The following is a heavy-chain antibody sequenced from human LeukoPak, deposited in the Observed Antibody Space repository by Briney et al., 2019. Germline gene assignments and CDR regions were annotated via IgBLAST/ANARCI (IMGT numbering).Heavy chain of an antibody. CDR2: ISGSGGST. V-gene: IGHV3-23*01. J-gene: IGHJ4*02. CDR1: GFTFSRYP. CDR3: AKPYCGGDCHLYYFDY. Sequence: PGGSLRLSCAASGFTFSRYPMSWVRQAPGKGLEWVSGISGSGGSTYYADSVKGRFTISRDNSKNTLYLQMNSLRAEDTAVYYCAKPYCGGDCHLYYFDYWGQGALVTVSS. D-gene: IGHD2-21*02.